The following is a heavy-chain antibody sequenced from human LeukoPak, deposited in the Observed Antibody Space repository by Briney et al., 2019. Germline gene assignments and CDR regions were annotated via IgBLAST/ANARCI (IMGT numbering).Heavy chain of an antibody. CDR1: GGSISSGSYY. D-gene: IGHD3-22*01. Sequence: SETLSLTCTVSGGSISSGSYYWSWIRQPAGKGLEWIGYIYYSGSTNYNPSLKSRVTISVDTSKNQFSLKLSSVTAADTAVYYCARDYYDSSGEVYYMDVWGKGTTVTVSS. V-gene: IGHV4-61*10. CDR2: IYYSGST. CDR3: ARDYYDSSGEVYYMDV. J-gene: IGHJ6*03.